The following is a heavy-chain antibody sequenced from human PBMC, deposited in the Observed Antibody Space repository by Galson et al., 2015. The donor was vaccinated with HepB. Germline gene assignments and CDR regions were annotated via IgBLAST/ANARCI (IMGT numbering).Heavy chain of an antibody. V-gene: IGHV5-51*01. Sequence: QSGAEVKKPGESLRISCKGSGYSFTSYWIGWVRQMPGKGLEWMGIIYPGDSDTRYSPSFQGQVTISADKSISTAYLQWSSLKASDTAMYYCARFGYYDSSGGAFDIWGQGTMVTVSS. CDR3: ARFGYYDSSGGAFDI. D-gene: IGHD3-22*01. CDR2: IYPGDSDT. J-gene: IGHJ3*02. CDR1: GYSFTSYW.